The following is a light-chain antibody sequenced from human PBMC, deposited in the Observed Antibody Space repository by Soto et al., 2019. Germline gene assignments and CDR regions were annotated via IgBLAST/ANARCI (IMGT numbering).Light chain of an antibody. Sequence: QSVLTQPASVSGSPGQSITISCTGTSSDIGSYNVVSWYQQHPGTAPKLMIYEVDKRPSGVSHRFSGSKSGTTASLTISGLQSEDEADYYCCSYARSTTFVFGGGTKVTVL. CDR3: CSYARSTTFV. V-gene: IGLV2-23*02. CDR2: EVD. CDR1: SSDIGSYNV. J-gene: IGLJ1*01.